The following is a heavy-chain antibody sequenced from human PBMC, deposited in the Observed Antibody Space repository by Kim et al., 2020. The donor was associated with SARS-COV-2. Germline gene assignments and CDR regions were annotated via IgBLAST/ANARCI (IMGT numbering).Heavy chain of an antibody. CDR3: AKDLRREIPLYY. V-gene: IGHV3-9*01. D-gene: IGHD1-26*01. J-gene: IGHJ4*02. Sequence: GSADTRKGRFTIASDNAKHSLYLQMNSLRAEDTALYYCAKDLRREIPLYYWGQGTLVTVSS.